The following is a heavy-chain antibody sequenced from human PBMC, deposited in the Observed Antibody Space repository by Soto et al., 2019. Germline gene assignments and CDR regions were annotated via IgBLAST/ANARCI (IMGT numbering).Heavy chain of an antibody. CDR2: IIPVFGTP. V-gene: IGHV1-69*01. CDR1: GYIFKNYA. CDR3: ARHLYDYVWGSYRH. Sequence: VQLVQSGAEVKETGSSVKVSCKSSGYIFKNYAVTWLRQAPGQGLEWMGGIIPVFGTPDYSQKFRGRVTITADEFTSTVYMELRSLTSEDTAVYYCARHLYDYVWGSYRHWGQGTLVTVSS. D-gene: IGHD3-16*02. J-gene: IGHJ4*02.